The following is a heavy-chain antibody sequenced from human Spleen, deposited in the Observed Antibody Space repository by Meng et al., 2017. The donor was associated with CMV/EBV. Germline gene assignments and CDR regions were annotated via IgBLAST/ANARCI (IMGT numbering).Heavy chain of an antibody. CDR1: GYALSRYA. D-gene: IGHD3-3*01. J-gene: IGHJ4*02. CDR3: AKYDFWSGYYPG. CDR2: IYSGGSST. Sequence: SCAASGYALSRYAMSWVRQAPGKGVGWVSVIYSGGSSTYYADSVKGRFTISRDNSKNTLYLQMNSLRAEDTAVYYCAKYDFWSGYYPGWGQGTLVTVSS. V-gene: IGHV3-23*03.